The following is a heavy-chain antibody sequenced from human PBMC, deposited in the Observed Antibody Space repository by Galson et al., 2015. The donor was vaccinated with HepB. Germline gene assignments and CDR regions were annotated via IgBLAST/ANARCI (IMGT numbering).Heavy chain of an antibody. V-gene: IGHV3-30-3*01. D-gene: IGHD2-2*01. Sequence: SLRLSCAASGFTFSSYAMHWVRQAPGKGLEWVAVISYDGSNKYYADSVKGRFTISRDNSKNTLYLQMNSLRAEDTAVYYCARDLVRYCSSTSCPEGVWGKGTTVTVSS. CDR2: ISYDGSNK. CDR1: GFTFSSYA. CDR3: ARDLVRYCSSTSCPEGV. J-gene: IGHJ6*04.